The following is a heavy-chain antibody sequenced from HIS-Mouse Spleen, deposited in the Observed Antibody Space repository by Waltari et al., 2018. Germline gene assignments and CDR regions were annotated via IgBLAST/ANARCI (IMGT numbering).Heavy chain of an antibody. CDR1: AGSISSLSYY. J-gene: IGHJ1*01. D-gene: IGHD4-4*01. CDR3: ARGPSTTVRAEYFQH. Sequence: QLQLQESGPGLVTPSETLSLTCTVSAGSISSLSYYWGWCRHPPGKGLEWIGSIYYSGSTYYNPSLKSRVTISVDTSKNQFSLKLSSVTAADTAVYYCARGPSTTVRAEYFQHWGQGTLVTVSS. CDR2: IYYSGST. V-gene: IGHV4-39*07.